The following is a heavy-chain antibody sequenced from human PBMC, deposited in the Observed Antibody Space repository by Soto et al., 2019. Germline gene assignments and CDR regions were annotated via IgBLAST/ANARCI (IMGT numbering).Heavy chain of an antibody. V-gene: IGHV1-8*01. Sequence: QVQLVQSGAEVRTPGASVKVSCKASGYTFTSYDINWVRQATGHGPEWMGWMNPDSGHTGYVQKFQGRVTMTRNTAISTAYMELSSLRSEDTAVYYCARSVGGSNVNFDYWGQGTLVTVSS. CDR3: ARSVGGSNVNFDY. CDR1: GYTFTSYD. D-gene: IGHD3-10*01. CDR2: MNPDSGHT. J-gene: IGHJ4*02.